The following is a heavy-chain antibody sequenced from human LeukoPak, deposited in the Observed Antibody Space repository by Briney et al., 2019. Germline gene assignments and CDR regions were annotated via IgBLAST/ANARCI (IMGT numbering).Heavy chain of an antibody. Sequence: GGSLRLSCAASGFTFSSYSMNWVRQAPGKGLEWVSSISSSSSYIYYADSVKGRFTIPRDNAKNSLYLQMNSLRAEDTAVYYCARVAFLEWQYLYYFDYWGQGTLVTVSS. D-gene: IGHD3-3*02. CDR3: ARVAFLEWQYLYYFDY. V-gene: IGHV3-21*01. J-gene: IGHJ4*02. CDR2: ISSSSSYI. CDR1: GFTFSSYS.